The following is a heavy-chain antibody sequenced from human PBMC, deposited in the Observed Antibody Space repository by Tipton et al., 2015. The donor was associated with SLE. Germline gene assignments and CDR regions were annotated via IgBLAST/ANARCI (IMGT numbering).Heavy chain of an antibody. CDR1: GITFSNYW. CDR3: ASVPGEAYFQH. CDR2: INQYGTEK. V-gene: IGHV3-7*01. J-gene: IGHJ1*01. Sequence: GSLRLSCAASGITFSNYWTSWVRQAPGKGLEWVAIINQYGTEKNYVDSVKGRFTISRDNAKNSMDLQMNSLRAEDTAVYFCASVPGEAYFQHWGRGTLVTVSS.